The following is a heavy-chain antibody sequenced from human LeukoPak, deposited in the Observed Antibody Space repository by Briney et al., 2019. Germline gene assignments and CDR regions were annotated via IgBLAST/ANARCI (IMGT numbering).Heavy chain of an antibody. CDR1: GYTFPNYG. CDR2: ISAYNGNT. D-gene: IGHD3-9*01. CDR3: ARGGEALRYTEFAP. J-gene: IGHJ5*02. V-gene: IGHV1-18*01. Sequence: ASVKDCIMASGYTFPNYGIDWVRQAPGQGLEWMGWISAYNGNTNYAQKLQGRVTMTTDTSTSTAHMELRSLRSDDTAVYYCARGGEALRYTEFAPWGQGTLFTVSS.